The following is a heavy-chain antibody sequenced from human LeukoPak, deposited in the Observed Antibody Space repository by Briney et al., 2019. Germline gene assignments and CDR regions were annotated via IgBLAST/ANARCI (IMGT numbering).Heavy chain of an antibody. V-gene: IGHV3-13*01. Sequence: GGSLRLSCAASGFTFTSYAMNWVRQAPGKGLEWVSSIGIAGDTYYPGSVKGRFTISRENAKNSLYLQMNSLRAGDTAVYYCARAPPYSSASWGYYGMDVWGQGTTVTVSS. D-gene: IGHD6-6*01. J-gene: IGHJ6*02. CDR1: GFTFTSYA. CDR3: ARAPPYSSASWGYYGMDV. CDR2: IGIAGDT.